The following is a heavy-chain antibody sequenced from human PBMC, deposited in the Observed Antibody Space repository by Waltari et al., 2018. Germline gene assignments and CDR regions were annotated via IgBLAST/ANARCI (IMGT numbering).Heavy chain of an antibody. D-gene: IGHD2-2*01. V-gene: IGHV7-4-1*02. CDR2: INTNAGNP. CDR3: TREVVPAATIVVNWFDP. J-gene: IGHJ5*02. CDR1: GYIFTESA. Sequence: QVQLVQSGSELKKPGASVKVSCKASGYIFTESAINWVRQAPGQGLELMGWINTNAGNPTYVHGFSGRFVFSVDTSVSTAYLQINSLKAEDTAVYYCTREVVPAATIVVNWFDPWGQGTLVTVSS.